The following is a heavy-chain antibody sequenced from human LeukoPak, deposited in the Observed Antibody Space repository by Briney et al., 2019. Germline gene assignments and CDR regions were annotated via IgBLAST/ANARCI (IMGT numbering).Heavy chain of an antibody. CDR1: GFTFSGSA. V-gene: IGHV3-73*01. CDR2: IRSKANSYAT. D-gene: IGHD6-13*01. J-gene: IGHJ5*02. CDR3: AREGSSWAFDP. Sequence: GGSLRLSCAASGFTFSGSAMHWVRQASGKGLEWVGRIRSKANSYATAYAASVKGRFTISRDESKNKAYLQMNSLKTEDTAVYYCAREGSSWAFDPWGQGTLVTVSS.